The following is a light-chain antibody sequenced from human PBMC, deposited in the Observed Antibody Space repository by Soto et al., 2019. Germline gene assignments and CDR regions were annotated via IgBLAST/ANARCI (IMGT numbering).Light chain of an antibody. CDR1: QSVRSNF. V-gene: IGKV3-20*01. J-gene: IGKJ2*01. CDR3: QQYGSSLYT. Sequence: IVLTQSPGTLSLSPGDRATLSCRASQSVRSNFLAWYQQKPGQAPRLLIYVASSRATGITDRFSGSGSGTDFTLTINRLEPEDFAVYYCQQYGSSLYTFGQGTKLEIK. CDR2: VAS.